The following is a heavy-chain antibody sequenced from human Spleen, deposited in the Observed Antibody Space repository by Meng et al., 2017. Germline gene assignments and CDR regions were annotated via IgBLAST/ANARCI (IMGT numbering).Heavy chain of an antibody. CDR2: IYVGDSDT. CDR3: AGHGTDRYDSSVPRNDL. J-gene: IGHJ4*02. CDR1: ESSFGNHW. D-gene: IGHD3-22*01. V-gene: IGHV5-51*01. Sequence: GESLKISCKGSESSFGNHWIAWVRQLPGKGLEWMGIIYVGDSDTRYSPSFQGQVTISVDKFTNTAYLQWSSLKVSDTAIYYCAGHGTDRYDSSVPRNDLWGQGTTVTVSS.